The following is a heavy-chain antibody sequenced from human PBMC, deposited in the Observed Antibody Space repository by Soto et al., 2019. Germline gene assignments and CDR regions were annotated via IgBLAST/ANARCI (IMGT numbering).Heavy chain of an antibody. CDR2: IKSETDCGTT. CDR3: TTYYYIGGNSRIRWAY. J-gene: IGHJ4*02. D-gene: IGHD3-22*01. Sequence: EVQLVESGGGLVKPGGSLRLSCAASGFPFSYAWMSWVRQAPGEGLEWVARIKSETDCGTTDYAAPVEGRFTISRHDAKNTLDLQMNNLKTEYTAVYYCTTYYYIGGNSRIRWAYWGQGTLVTVSS. CDR1: GFPFSYAW. V-gene: IGHV3-15*01.